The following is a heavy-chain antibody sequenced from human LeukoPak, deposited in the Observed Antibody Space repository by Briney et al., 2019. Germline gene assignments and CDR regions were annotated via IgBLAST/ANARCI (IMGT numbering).Heavy chain of an antibody. CDR1: GFTFSTYW. CDR2: INLDGSTT. CDR3: ASVGGNYFAY. V-gene: IGHV3-74*01. Sequence: VGSLRLSCAASGFTFSTYWMHWARQTPGKGLGWVSRINLDGSTTTYADTVKGRFTISRDNAKNTLYLQMNSLGVEDTALYYCASVGGNYFAYWGQGALVTVSS. J-gene: IGHJ4*02. D-gene: IGHD1-26*01.